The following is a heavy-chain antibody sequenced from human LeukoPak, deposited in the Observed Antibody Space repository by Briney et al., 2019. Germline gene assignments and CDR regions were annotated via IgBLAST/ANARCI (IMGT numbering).Heavy chain of an antibody. CDR1: GYTFTSYG. J-gene: IGHJ4*02. D-gene: IGHD3-22*01. Sequence: GASVKVSCKASGYTFTSYGISWVRQAPGQGLEWMGWISAYNGNTNYAQKLQGRVTMTTDTSTSTAYMELRGLRSDDTAVYYCATYDSSGYYGRFDYWGQGTLVTVSS. CDR3: ATYDSSGYYGRFDY. CDR2: ISAYNGNT. V-gene: IGHV1-18*01.